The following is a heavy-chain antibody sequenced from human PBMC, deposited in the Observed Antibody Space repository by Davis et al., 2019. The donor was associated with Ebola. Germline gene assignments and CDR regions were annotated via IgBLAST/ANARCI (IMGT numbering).Heavy chain of an antibody. CDR2: INHSGST. D-gene: IGHD2-8*01. Sequence: MPGGSLRLSCAVYGSTFRGYYWSWIRQPPGKGLEWIGEINHSGSTNYNPSLKSRVTISVDTSKNQFSLKLSSVTAADTAVYYCATPGRYCTNGVCYYYYYGMDVWGQGTTVTVSS. CDR3: ATPGRYCTNGVCYYYYYGMDV. J-gene: IGHJ6*02. CDR1: GSTFRGYY. V-gene: IGHV4-34*08.